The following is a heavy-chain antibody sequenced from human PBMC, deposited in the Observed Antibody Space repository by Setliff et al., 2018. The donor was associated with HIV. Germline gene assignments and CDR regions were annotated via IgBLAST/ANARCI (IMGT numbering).Heavy chain of an antibody. J-gene: IGHJ5*02. Sequence: SETLSLTCTVSGGSISNSRYYWSWIRQPPGKGLEWIGSIYYSGSTYYDPSLKSRVTISVDTSKNQFSLKLGSVTAADAAVYYCASRVYYYDSSGYLREEGFDPWGQGTLVTVSS. V-gene: IGHV4-39*01. CDR2: IYYSGST. D-gene: IGHD3-22*01. CDR1: GGSISNSRYY. CDR3: ASRVYYYDSSGYLREEGFDP.